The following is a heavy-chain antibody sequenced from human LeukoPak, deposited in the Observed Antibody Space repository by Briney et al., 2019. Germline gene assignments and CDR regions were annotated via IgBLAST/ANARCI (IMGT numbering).Heavy chain of an antibody. J-gene: IGHJ4*02. CDR2: KKQEGSEK. CDR3: ARDRGRSSS. Sequence: GGPLRLSCAASGFTFSSYRMRWARQAPGKGREGVANKKQEGSEKYYVGSVKGRFTISRDNAKNSLYLQMNRLRAEDTAVYGCARDRGRSSSWGQGTLVTVSS. CDR1: GFTFSSYR. V-gene: IGHV3-7*01. D-gene: IGHD6-13*01.